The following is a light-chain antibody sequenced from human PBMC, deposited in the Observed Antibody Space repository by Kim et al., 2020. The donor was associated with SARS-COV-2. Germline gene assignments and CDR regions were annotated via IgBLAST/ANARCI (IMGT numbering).Light chain of an antibody. V-gene: IGLV6-57*01. CDR2: VDN. Sequence: PGKTATVAGTRSGRRISGSYVHWYQRRPGSSPTTVIYVDNQSPSGVPDRFSGSIDSSNNSASLTVSGVKTRDEADYYCQSFDGITVFGGGTQLTVL. J-gene: IGLJ2*01. CDR3: QSFDGITV. CDR1: GRRISGSY.